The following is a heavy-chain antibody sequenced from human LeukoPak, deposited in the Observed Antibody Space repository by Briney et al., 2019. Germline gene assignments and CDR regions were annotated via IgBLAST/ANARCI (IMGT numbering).Heavy chain of an antibody. CDR1: GGTFSSYA. CDR3: ARGLAAGMYYFDY. J-gene: IGHJ4*02. Sequence: SVKVSCKAPGGTFSSYAISWVRQAPGQGLEWMGRIIPILGIANYAQKFQGRVTITADKSTSTAYMELSSLRSEDTAVYYCARGLAAGMYYFDYWGQGTLVTVSS. V-gene: IGHV1-69*04. CDR2: IIPILGIA. D-gene: IGHD6-13*01.